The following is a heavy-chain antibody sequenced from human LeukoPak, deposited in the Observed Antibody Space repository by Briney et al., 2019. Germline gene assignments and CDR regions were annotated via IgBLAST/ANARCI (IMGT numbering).Heavy chain of an antibody. Sequence: ASVKVSCKASGYTFTGYYMHWVRQAPGQGLEWMGWINPNSGGTNYAQKFQGRVTMTRDTSISTAYMGLSSLKSDDTALYYCARRAVYYYYGMDVWGQGTTVTVSS. CDR3: ARRAVYYYYGMDV. CDR1: GYTFTGYY. V-gene: IGHV1-2*02. CDR2: INPNSGGT. J-gene: IGHJ6*02. D-gene: IGHD6-25*01.